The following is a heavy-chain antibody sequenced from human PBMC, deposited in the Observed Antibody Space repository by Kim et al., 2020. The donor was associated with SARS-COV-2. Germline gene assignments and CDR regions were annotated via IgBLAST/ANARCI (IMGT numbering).Heavy chain of an antibody. CDR2: MNPNSGNT. D-gene: IGHD3-16*02. CDR3: ARGPDSYYDYVWGSYRYRY. J-gene: IGHJ4*02. CDR1: GYTFTSYD. V-gene: IGHV1-8*01. Sequence: ASVKVSCKASGYTFTSYDINWVRQATGQGLEWMGWMNPNSGNTGYAQKFQGRVTMTRNTSISTAYMELSSLRSEDTAVYYCARGPDSYYDYVWGSYRYRYWGQGTLVTVSS.